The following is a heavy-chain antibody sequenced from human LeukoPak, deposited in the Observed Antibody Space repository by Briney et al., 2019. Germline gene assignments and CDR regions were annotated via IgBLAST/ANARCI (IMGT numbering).Heavy chain of an antibody. V-gene: IGHV3-48*03. CDR2: ISSSGSTI. D-gene: IGHD5-24*01. Sequence: GGSLRLSCAASGFTFSSYEMNWVRQAPGKGLEWVSYISSSGSTIYYADSVKGRFTISRDNAKKSLYLQMNSLRAEDTAVYYCARGGRDGYSAFDYWGQGTLVTVSS. CDR1: GFTFSSYE. J-gene: IGHJ4*02. CDR3: ARGGRDGYSAFDY.